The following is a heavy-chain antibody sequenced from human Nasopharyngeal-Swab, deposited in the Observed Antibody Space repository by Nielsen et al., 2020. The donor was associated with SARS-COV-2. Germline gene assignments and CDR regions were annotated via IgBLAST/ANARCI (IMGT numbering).Heavy chain of an antibody. Sequence: PGKGLEWIGYIYYSGSTYYNPSLKSRVTISVDTSKNQFFLKLSSVTAADTAVYYCARGGAARPGFDYWGQGTLVTVSS. CDR2: IYYSGST. CDR3: ARGGAARPGFDY. D-gene: IGHD6-6*01. J-gene: IGHJ4*02. V-gene: IGHV4-31*02.